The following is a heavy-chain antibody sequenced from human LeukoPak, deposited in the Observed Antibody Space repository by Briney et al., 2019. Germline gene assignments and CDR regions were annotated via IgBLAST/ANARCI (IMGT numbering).Heavy chain of an antibody. CDR1: GFTVNSNY. CDR2: ISGSGGST. Sequence: GGSLRLSCAASGFTVNSNYMSWVRQAPGKGLEWVSAISGSGGSTYYADSVKGRFTISRDNSKNTLYLQMNSLRAEDTAVYYCAKGSTTFTHDAFDIWGQGTMVTVSS. V-gene: IGHV3-23*01. CDR3: AKGSTTFTHDAFDI. D-gene: IGHD5-12*01. J-gene: IGHJ3*02.